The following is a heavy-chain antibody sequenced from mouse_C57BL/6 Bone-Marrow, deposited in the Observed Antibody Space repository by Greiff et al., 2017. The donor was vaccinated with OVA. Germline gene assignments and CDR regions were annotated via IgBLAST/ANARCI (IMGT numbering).Heavy chain of an antibody. CDR3: ERDGSRGYFDD. CDR2: INPSSGYT. V-gene: IGHV1-7*01. CDR1: GYTFTSYW. J-gene: IGHJ2*01. Sequence: VQLQQSGAELAKPGASVKLSCKASGYTFTSYWMHWVKQRPGQGLEWIGYINPSSGYTKYNQKFKDKATLTADKSSSTAYMQLSSLTYEEAAVYYCERDGSRGYFDDWGQGTTLTVSS. D-gene: IGHD1-1*01.